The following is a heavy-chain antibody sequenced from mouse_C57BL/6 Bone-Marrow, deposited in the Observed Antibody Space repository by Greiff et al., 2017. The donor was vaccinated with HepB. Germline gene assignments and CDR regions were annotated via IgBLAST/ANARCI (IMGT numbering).Heavy chain of an antibody. CDR1: GFNIKDDY. CDR2: IDPENGDT. CDR3: TTRVMVTTRFAY. J-gene: IGHJ3*01. D-gene: IGHD2-2*01. V-gene: IGHV14-4*01. Sequence: EVQRVESGAELVRPGASVKLSCTASGFNIKDDYMHWVKQRPEQGLEWIGWIDPENGDTEYASKFQGKATITADTSSNTAYLQLSSLTSEDTAVYYCTTRVMVTTRFAYWGQGTLVTVSA.